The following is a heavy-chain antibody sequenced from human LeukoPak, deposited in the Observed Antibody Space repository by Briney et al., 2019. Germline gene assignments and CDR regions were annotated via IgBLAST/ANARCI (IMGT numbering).Heavy chain of an antibody. CDR3: ARGVNELPADY. V-gene: IGHV3-53*01. CDR2: IYSGGST. Sequence: PGGSLRLSCAASGFTVSSNYMSWVRRAPGRGLEWVSVIYSGGSTYYADSVKGRFTISRDNSKNTLYLQMNSLRAEDTAVYYCARGVNELPADYWGQGTLVTVSS. J-gene: IGHJ4*02. CDR1: GFTVSSNY. D-gene: IGHD1-1*01.